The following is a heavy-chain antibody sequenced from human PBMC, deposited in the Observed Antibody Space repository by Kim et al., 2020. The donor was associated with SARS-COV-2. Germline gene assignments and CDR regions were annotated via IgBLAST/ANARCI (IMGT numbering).Heavy chain of an antibody. J-gene: IGHJ5*02. CDR1: GGSISSYY. D-gene: IGHD6-19*01. CDR3: ARQWLVRNWFDP. Sequence: SETLSLTCTVSGGSISSYYWSWIRQPPGKGLEWIGYIYYSGSTNYNPSLKSRVTISVDTSKNQFSLKLSSVTAADTAVYFCARQWLVRNWFDPWGLGTLVTVSS. CDR2: IYYSGST. V-gene: IGHV4-59*08.